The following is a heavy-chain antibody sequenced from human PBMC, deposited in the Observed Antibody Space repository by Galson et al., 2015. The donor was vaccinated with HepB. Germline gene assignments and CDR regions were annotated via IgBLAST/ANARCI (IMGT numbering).Heavy chain of an antibody. CDR3: ATDSQSRYYGMDV. J-gene: IGHJ6*02. V-gene: IGHV1-69-2*01. D-gene: IGHD2-2*01. CDR2: VDPEDGET. Sequence: VKVSCKVSGYTFTDYYMHWVQQAPGKGLEWMGLVDPEDGETIYAEKFQGRVTITADTSTDTAYMELSSLRSEDTAVYYCATDSQSRYYGMDVWGQGTTVTVSS. CDR1: GYTFTDYY.